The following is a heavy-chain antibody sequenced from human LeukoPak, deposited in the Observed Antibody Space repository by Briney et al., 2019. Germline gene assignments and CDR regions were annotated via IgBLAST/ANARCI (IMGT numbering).Heavy chain of an antibody. CDR2: IYSDAIYSDTST. D-gene: IGHD6-13*01. CDR3: ARGFKQQLIPKPYDY. V-gene: IGHV3-53*01. Sequence: GGSLRLSCAASGFTVSSNYMSWVRQAPGKGLERVSVIYSDAIYSDTSTYYADSVKGRFSISRVNAKNSLYLQMNSLRAEDTAVYYCARGFKQQLIPKPYDYWGQGTLVTVSS. J-gene: IGHJ4*02. CDR1: GFTVSSNY.